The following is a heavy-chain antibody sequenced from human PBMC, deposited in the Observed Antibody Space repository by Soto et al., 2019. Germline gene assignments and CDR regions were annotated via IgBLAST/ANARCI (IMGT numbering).Heavy chain of an antibody. CDR3: ARGWFGPDV. CDR1: GFTLSGRS. J-gene: IGHJ6*04. D-gene: IGHD3-10*01. V-gene: IGHV3-74*01. Sequence: EVQLVESGGGLVQPGGSLRLSCAASGFTLSGRSMHWVRQAPGKGLVWVSGIDNAGTDSTYADSVKGRFTSSRDNAKNMLYLQMNSLRVDDTAVYYCARGWFGPDVWGKGTTVTVSP. CDR2: IDNAGTDS.